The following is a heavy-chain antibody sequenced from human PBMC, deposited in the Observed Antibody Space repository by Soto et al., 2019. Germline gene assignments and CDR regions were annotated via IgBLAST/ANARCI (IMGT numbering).Heavy chain of an antibody. CDR3: ARVFSGSGSPRFDP. Sequence: QVQLQESGPGLVKPSETLSLTCTVSGGSVSSVSYYWSWIRQPPGKGLEWIGYIYYSGSTNYNPSLKSRVTISVDTSKNQFSLKLSSVTAADTAVYYCARVFSGSGSPRFDPWGQGTLVTVSS. CDR2: IYYSGST. D-gene: IGHD3-10*01. CDR1: GGSVSSVSYY. J-gene: IGHJ5*02. V-gene: IGHV4-61*01.